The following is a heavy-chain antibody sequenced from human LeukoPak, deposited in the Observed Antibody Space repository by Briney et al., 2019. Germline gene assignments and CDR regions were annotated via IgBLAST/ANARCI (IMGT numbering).Heavy chain of an antibody. CDR3: AGGARPYYYYGMDV. J-gene: IGHJ6*02. V-gene: IGHV4-34*01. CDR1: GGSFSGYY. CDR2: INHSGST. Sequence: KPSETLSLTCAVYGGSFSGYYWSWIRQPPGKGLEWIGEINHSGSTNYNPSLKSRVTISVDTSKNQFSLKLSSVTAADTAVYYCAGGARPYYYYGMDVWGQGTTVTVSS.